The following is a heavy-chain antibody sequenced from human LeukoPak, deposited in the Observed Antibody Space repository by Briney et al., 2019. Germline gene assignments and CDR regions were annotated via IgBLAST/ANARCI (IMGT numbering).Heavy chain of an antibody. Sequence: GGSLRLSCAASGFTFNIYAMSWVRQAPGKGLKWLSAISGSGGSTLYADSVKGRFTISRDNSKNTLYLQMNSLRAEDTAVYYCAKSPTFGYCTNGACSDLRSFDYWGRGTLVTVSS. V-gene: IGHV3-23*01. CDR2: ISGSGGST. CDR1: GFTFNIYA. CDR3: AKSPTFGYCTNGACSDLRSFDY. J-gene: IGHJ4*02. D-gene: IGHD2-8*01.